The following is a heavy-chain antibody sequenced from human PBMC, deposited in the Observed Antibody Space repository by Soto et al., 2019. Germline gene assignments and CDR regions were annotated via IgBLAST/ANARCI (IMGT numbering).Heavy chain of an antibody. CDR3: ARDYRVSDIFGVVINYAMDV. D-gene: IGHD3-3*01. CDR2: IHYIGST. V-gene: IGHV4-61*01. J-gene: IGHJ6*02. CDR1: DGSASRGTYY. Sequence: SETLPLTFTVSDGSASRGTYYWCCIRLPPGRGLDWIGYIHYIGSTTYNPSLKSRVTISVDTSKNQFSLKLSSVTAADTAVYYCARDYRVSDIFGVVINYAMDVWGQGTTVTVS.